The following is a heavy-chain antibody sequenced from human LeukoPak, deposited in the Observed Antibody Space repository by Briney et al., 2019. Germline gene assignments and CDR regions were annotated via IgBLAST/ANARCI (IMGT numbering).Heavy chain of an antibody. CDR2: ISSSSSYI. CDR3: ARDRYHGYFDWLFDFDY. CDR1: GFTFSSYS. D-gene: IGHD3-9*01. V-gene: IGHV3-21*01. J-gene: IGHJ4*02. Sequence: GGSLRLSCAASGFTFSSYSMNWVRQAPGKGLEWVSSISSSSSYIYYADSVKGRFTISRDNAKNSLYQQMNSLRAEDTAVYYCARDRYHGYFDWLFDFDYWGQGTLVTVSS.